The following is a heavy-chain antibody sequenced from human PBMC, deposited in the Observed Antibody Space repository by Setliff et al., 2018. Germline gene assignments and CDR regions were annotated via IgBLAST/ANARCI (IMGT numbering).Heavy chain of an antibody. J-gene: IGHJ4*02. CDR2: INHSGST. CDR1: SGSFSGYY. Sequence: PSETLSLTCAVYSGSFSGYYWSWIRQPPGKGLGWIGEINHSGSTNYNPSLKSRVTISVDTSKNQFPLNLNSVTAADTAVYYCARGYFPSESSGYYFAYWGQGTLVTVSS. D-gene: IGHD3-22*01. CDR3: ARGYFPSESSGYYFAY. V-gene: IGHV4-34*01.